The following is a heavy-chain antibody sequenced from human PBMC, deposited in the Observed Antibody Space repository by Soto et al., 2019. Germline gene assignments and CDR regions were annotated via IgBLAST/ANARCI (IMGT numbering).Heavy chain of an antibody. CDR3: ARDRGFGEQFWDVIYYFDY. CDR1: GFTFSSYS. CDR2: ISSSSSYI. Sequence: GGSLRLSCAASGFTFSSYSMNWVRQAPGKGLEWVSSISSSSSYIYYADSVKGRFTISRDNAKNSLYLQMNSLRAEDTAVYYCARDRGFGEQFWDVIYYFDYWGQGTLVTVSS. D-gene: IGHD3-10*01. J-gene: IGHJ4*02. V-gene: IGHV3-21*01.